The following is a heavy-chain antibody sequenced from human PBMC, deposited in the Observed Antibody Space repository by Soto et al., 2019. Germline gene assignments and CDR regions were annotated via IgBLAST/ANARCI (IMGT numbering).Heavy chain of an antibody. CDR1: GFTFSDYY. Sequence: GGSLRLSCAASGFTFSDYYMSWIHQAPGKGLEWVSYISSTSIYTNYADSVKGRFTISRDNAKNSLYLQMDSLTAEDTGVYYCARDGGEIIPAAIGGGYGMDVWGQGTTVTVSS. CDR3: ARDGGEIIPAAIGGGYGMDV. J-gene: IGHJ6*02. V-gene: IGHV3-11*06. CDR2: ISSTSIYT. D-gene: IGHD2-2*01.